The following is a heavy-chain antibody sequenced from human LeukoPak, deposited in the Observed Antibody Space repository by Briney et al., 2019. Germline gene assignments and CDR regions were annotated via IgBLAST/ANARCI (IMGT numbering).Heavy chain of an antibody. CDR3: AKDLSPYASGSKTYDY. Sequence: GGSLRLSCAASGFTFNYYAMSWVRQAPGKGLEWVSSISSIGDRTYYADSVKGRFTISRDKSNHTLYLQMNSLRADDTAVYYCAKDLSPYASGSKTYDYWGQGTLVTVSS. D-gene: IGHD3-10*01. V-gene: IGHV3-23*01. CDR1: GFTFNYYA. J-gene: IGHJ4*02. CDR2: ISSIGDRT.